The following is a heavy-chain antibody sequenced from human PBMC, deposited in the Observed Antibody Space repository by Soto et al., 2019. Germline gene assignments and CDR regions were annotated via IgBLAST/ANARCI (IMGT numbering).Heavy chain of an antibody. CDR2: ISGSGST. CDR1: VFTFIDYG. V-gene: IGHV3-23*01. Sequence: GWSLRLSCAASVFTFIDYGMSWVRQAPGKGLEWVSAISGSGSTFYADSVKGRFTISRDNSKNTLYLQMNSLRAEDTAVYYCAKDYLRWAQSWGQGTLGTVSS. J-gene: IGHJ5*02. D-gene: IGHD1-26*01. CDR3: AKDYLRWAQS.